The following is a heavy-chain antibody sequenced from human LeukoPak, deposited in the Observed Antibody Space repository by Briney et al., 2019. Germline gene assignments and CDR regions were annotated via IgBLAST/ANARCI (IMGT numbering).Heavy chain of an antibody. D-gene: IGHD3-22*01. Sequence: GGSLRLSRAASRFAFSSYAMSWVRQAPRRGLEWVSAISGSGGGTYYADSVKGRFTISRDNSKNTLYLQMNGLRAEDTAVYYCAKPANPLTYYYDSSGYYEGYYFDYWGQGTLVTVSS. CDR2: ISGSGGGT. CDR1: RFAFSSYA. V-gene: IGHV3-23*01. CDR3: AKPANPLTYYYDSSGYYEGYYFDY. J-gene: IGHJ4*02.